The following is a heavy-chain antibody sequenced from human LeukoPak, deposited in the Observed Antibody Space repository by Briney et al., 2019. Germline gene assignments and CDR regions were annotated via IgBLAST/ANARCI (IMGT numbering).Heavy chain of an antibody. CDR3: AGEDQLWLNRCYDY. CDR2: INPNSGGT. CDR1: GYTFTSYD. V-gene: IGHV1-2*02. Sequence: ASVKVSCKASGYTFTSYDINWVRQAPGQGLEWMGWINPNSGGTNYAQKFQGRVTMTRDTSISTAYMELSRLRSDDTAVYYCAGEDQLWLNRCYDYWGQGTLVTVSS. J-gene: IGHJ4*02. D-gene: IGHD5-18*01.